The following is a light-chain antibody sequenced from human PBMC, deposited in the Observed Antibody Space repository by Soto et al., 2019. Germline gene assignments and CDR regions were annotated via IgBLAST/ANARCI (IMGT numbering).Light chain of an antibody. CDR1: QSVSSY. CDR2: DAS. V-gene: IGKV3-11*01. J-gene: IGKJ1*01. CDR3: QQRGNWPLT. Sequence: EIVLTQSPATLSLSPGERATLSCRASQSVSSYFAWYQQKPGQAPRLLIYDASNRATGIPARFSGSGSGTDFTLTISSLEPEDFAVYYCQQRGNWPLTFGQGTKVGIK.